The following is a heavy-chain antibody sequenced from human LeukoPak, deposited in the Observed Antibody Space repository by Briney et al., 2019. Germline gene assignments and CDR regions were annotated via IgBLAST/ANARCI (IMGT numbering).Heavy chain of an antibody. CDR1: GFTFSSYA. V-gene: IGHV3-64*01. CDR2: ISSNGGST. J-gene: IGHJ4*02. CDR3: ARGLSYGGSIFDY. Sequence: GSLRLSCAASGFTFSSYAMHWVRQAPGKGLEYVSAISSNGGSTYYANSVKGRFTISRDNSKNTLYLQMGSLRAEDMAVYYCARGLSYGGSIFDYWGQGTLVTVSS. D-gene: IGHD2-15*01.